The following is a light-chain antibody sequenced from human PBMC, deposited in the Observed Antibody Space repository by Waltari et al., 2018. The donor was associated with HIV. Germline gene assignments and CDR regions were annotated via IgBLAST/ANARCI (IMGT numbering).Light chain of an antibody. Sequence: EIVMTQTPLSLSVTPGQPASISCKSSQSLQHGTGKTHLYWFLHKPGQPPQLLIYAVSNRFSGVPDRFRGSGSGADFTLEISRVEADGVGLYYCMQTLQLPLTFGGGTRVEIK. CDR3: MQTLQLPLT. J-gene: IGKJ4*01. V-gene: IGKV2D-29*01. CDR1: QSLQHGTGKTH. CDR2: AVS.